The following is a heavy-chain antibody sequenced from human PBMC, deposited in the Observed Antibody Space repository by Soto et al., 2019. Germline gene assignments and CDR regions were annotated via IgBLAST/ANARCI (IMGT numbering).Heavy chain of an antibody. CDR3: ARVPTYGSGSYYFDY. V-gene: IGHV3-13*01. CDR1: GFTFSSYD. J-gene: IGHJ4*02. Sequence: GGSLRLSCAASGFTFSSYDMHWVRQATGKGLEWVSAIGTAGDTYYPGSVKGRFTISRENAKNSLYLQMNSLRAGDTAVYYCARVPTYGSGSYYFDYWGQGTLVNVSS. D-gene: IGHD3-10*01. CDR2: IGTAGDT.